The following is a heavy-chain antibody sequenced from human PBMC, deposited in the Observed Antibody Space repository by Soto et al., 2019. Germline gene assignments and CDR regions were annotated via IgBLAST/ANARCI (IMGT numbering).Heavy chain of an antibody. Sequence: GASVKVSCKASGYTFTSYAMHWVRQAPGQRLEWMGWINAGNGNTKYSQKFQGRVTITRDTSASTAYMELSSLRSDDTAVYYCARDLGQQLVDYWGQGTLVTVSS. CDR1: GYTFTSYA. CDR2: INAGNGNT. CDR3: ARDLGQQLVDY. V-gene: IGHV1-3*01. D-gene: IGHD6-13*01. J-gene: IGHJ4*02.